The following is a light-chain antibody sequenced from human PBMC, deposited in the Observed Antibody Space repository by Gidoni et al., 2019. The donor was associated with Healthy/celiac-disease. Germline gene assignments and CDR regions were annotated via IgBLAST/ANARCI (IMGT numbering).Light chain of an antibody. CDR1: QSISSY. CDR3: QQSYSTPIT. Sequence: DTQVTQSPSSLSACVGDSVTITRRASQSISSYLNWYQQKPGKAPKLLIYAASSLQSGVPSRFSGSGSGTDFTRTISSLQPEDCATYYCQQSYSTPITVXQXTIVEIK. V-gene: IGKV1-39*01. CDR2: AAS. J-gene: IGKJ5*01.